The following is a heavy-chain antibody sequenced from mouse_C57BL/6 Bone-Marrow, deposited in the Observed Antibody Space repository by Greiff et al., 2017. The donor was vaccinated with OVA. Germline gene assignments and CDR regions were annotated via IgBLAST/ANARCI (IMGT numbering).Heavy chain of an antibody. D-gene: IGHD1-1*01. CDR1: GYTFTDYE. CDR3: TRRTVVDY. Sequence: QVHVKQSGAELVRPGASVTLSCKASGYTFTDYEMHWVKQTPVHGLEWIGAIDPETGGTAYNQKFKGKAILTADKSSSTAYMELRSLTSEDSAVYYCTRRTVVDYWGRGTTLTVSS. J-gene: IGHJ2*01. CDR2: IDPETGGT. V-gene: IGHV1-15*01.